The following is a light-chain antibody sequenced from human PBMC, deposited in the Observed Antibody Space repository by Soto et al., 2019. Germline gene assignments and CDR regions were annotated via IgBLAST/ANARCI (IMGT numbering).Light chain of an antibody. CDR2: DAF. V-gene: IGKV3-11*01. J-gene: IGKJ2*01. CDR1: QSVSSN. CDR3: QQRSSWPT. Sequence: EIVLTQSPATLSLSPGERATLSCRASQSVSSNLAWYQQKLGQAPRLLIYDAFNRATGIPARFSGSGSGTDFTLTISNLEPEDFAVYYCQQRSSWPTFGQGTKLELK.